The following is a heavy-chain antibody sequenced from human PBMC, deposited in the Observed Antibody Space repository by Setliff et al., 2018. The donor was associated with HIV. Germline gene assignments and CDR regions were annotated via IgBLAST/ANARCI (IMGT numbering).Heavy chain of an antibody. CDR3: ARDIPFGDLLMLQAYMDV. Sequence: GGSLRLSCAASGFTFDDFGMSWVRQGPGKGLEWVSGINWNGGSTGYADSVKGRFTISRDNAKNSLYLQMNSLRAEDTALYYCARDIPFGDLLMLQAYMDVWGKGTTVTVSS. D-gene: IGHD3-10*01. V-gene: IGHV3-20*04. CDR1: GFTFDDFG. J-gene: IGHJ6*04. CDR2: INWNGGST.